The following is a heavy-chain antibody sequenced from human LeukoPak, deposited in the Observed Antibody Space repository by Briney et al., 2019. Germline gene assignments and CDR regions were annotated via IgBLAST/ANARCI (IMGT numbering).Heavy chain of an antibody. V-gene: IGHV5-51*01. D-gene: IGHD6-6*01. J-gene: IGHJ4*02. CDR2: IYPGDSDT. CDR1: GYSLTSYW. Sequence: GESLKISCKGSGYSLTSYWIGWVRQMPGEGLEWMGIIYPGDSDTRYSPSFQGQVTISADKSISTAYLQWSSLKASDTAMYYCARHTESYSSSPLDYWGQGTLVTVSS. CDR3: ARHTESYSSSPLDY.